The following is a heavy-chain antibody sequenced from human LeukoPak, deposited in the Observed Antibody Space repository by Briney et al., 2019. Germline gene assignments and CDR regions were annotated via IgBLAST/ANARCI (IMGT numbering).Heavy chain of an antibody. CDR2: ISGSGGST. V-gene: IGHV3-23*01. J-gene: IGHJ4*02. CDR1: GFTFSSYA. CDR3: AKVGDYDFWTPNFDY. Sequence: EGSLRLSCAASGFTFSSYAMSWVRQAPGKGLEWVSAISGSGGSTYYADSVKGRFTISRDNSKNTLYLQMNSLRAEDTAVYYCAKVGDYDFWTPNFDYWGQGTLVTVSS. D-gene: IGHD3-3*01.